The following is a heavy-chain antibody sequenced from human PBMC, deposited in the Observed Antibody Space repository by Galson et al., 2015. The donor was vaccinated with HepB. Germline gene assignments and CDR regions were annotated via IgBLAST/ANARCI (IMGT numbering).Heavy chain of an antibody. V-gene: IGHV5-10-1*01. CDR1: GYSITSYW. Sequence: QSGAEVKKPGESLRISCKGSGYSITSYWISWVRQMPGKGLEWMGRIDPSDSYTNYSPSFQGHVTISADKSISTAYLQWSSLKASDTAMYYCATSTTGDSFGGWFDPWGQGTLVTVSS. J-gene: IGHJ5*02. CDR2: IDPSDSYT. CDR3: ATSTTGDSFGGWFDP. D-gene: IGHD7-27*01.